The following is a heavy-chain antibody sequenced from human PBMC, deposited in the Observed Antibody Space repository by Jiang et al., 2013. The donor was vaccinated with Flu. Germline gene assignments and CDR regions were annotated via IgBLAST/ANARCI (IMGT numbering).Heavy chain of an antibody. CDR3: AKAYDISGSGGFDY. D-gene: IGHD3-9*01. J-gene: IGHJ4*02. V-gene: IGHV3-43D*04. Sequence: RLSCAASGFTFDDYAMHWVRQAPGKGLEWVSLISWDGGSTYYADSVKGRFTISRDNSKNSLYLQMNSLRAEDTALYYCAKAYDISGSGGFDYWGQGTLVTVSS. CDR1: GFTFDDYA. CDR2: ISWDGGST.